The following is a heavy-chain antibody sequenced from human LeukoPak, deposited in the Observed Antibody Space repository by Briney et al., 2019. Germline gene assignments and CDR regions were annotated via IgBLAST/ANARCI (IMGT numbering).Heavy chain of an antibody. Sequence: QTGGSLRLSCAASGFTFSSYWMHWVRQAPGKGLVWVSRINSAGSSTSYADSVKGRFTISRDNAKNTLYLQMNSLRAEDTAVYYCARESGNGGWYFDYWGQGTLVTVSS. CDR1: GFTFSSYW. J-gene: IGHJ4*02. CDR2: INSAGSST. CDR3: ARESGNGGWYFDY. V-gene: IGHV3-74*01. D-gene: IGHD2-15*01.